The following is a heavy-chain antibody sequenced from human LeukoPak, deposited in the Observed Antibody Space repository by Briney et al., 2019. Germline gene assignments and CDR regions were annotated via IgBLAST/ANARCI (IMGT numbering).Heavy chain of an antibody. D-gene: IGHD1-26*01. CDR1: GGSISSYY. CDR3: ARNAGIVGATEDY. V-gene: IGHV4-59*01. J-gene: IGHJ4*02. Sequence: SETLSLTCTVSGGSISSYYWSWIRQPPGKGLEWIGYIYYSGSTNYNPSLKSRVTISVDTSKNQFSLKLSSVTAADTAVYYCARNAGIVGATEDYWGQGTLVTVSS. CDR2: IYYSGST.